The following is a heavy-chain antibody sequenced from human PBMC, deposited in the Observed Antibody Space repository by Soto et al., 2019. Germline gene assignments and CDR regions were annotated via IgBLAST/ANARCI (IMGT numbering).Heavy chain of an antibody. CDR1: GFTISSHW. D-gene: IGHD1-26*01. Sequence: EVQLVESGGGLVQPGGSLRLSCAASGFTISSHWMHWVRQAPGKGLVWVSRVNSDGSSTSYADSVKGRFIISRDNAKNTLYLQMNILRTEDTAVYYCVRSYSGTYGCFYPWGQGTLVTVSS. V-gene: IGHV3-74*01. CDR2: VNSDGSST. CDR3: VRSYSGTYGCFYP. J-gene: IGHJ5*02.